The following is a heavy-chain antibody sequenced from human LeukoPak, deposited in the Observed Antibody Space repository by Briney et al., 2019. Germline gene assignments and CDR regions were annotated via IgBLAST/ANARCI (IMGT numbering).Heavy chain of an antibody. J-gene: IGHJ4*02. V-gene: IGHV4-30-4*01. Sequence: LRLSCAVSGFTVSTNYMSWVRQPPGKGLEWIGYIYYSGSTYYNPSLKSRVTISVDTSKNQFSLKLSSVTAADTAVYYCARGVNWNYNYWGQGTLVTVSS. CDR3: ARGVNWNYNY. CDR2: IYYSGST. CDR1: GFTVSTNY. D-gene: IGHD1-7*01.